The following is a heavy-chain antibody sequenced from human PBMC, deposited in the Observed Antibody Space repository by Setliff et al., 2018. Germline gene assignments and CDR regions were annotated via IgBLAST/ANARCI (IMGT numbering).Heavy chain of an antibody. Sequence: ASVKVSCKASGYSFISYFFHWVRQAPGQGPEWLGTINPSGGGTTYAPRFKGRVTLTTATSTSTVYMEMSSLTSDDTAVYYCARAANAYYYMDVWGNETTVTVSS. J-gene: IGHJ6*03. V-gene: IGHV1-46*01. CDR3: ARAANAYYYMDV. CDR1: GYSFISYF. CDR2: INPSGGGT.